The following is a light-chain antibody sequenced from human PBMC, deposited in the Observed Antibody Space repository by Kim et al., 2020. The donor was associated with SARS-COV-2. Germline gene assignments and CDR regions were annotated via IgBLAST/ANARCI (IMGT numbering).Light chain of an antibody. CDR3: EAWDDSLSAWV. J-gene: IGLJ3*02. CDR1: WSNLGSNY. V-gene: IGLV1-47*01. Sequence: QSVLTQAPSASGTPGQSLSISCSGGWSNLGSNYVYWYQQVPGTAPKLLIYRTHQRPSGVPDRFSGAKSGTSASLAISALRSDDEADYHCEAWDDSLSAWVFGGGTQLTVL. CDR2: RTH.